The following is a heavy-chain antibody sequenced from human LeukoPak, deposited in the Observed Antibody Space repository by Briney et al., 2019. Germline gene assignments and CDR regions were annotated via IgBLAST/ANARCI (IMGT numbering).Heavy chain of an antibody. D-gene: IGHD5-12*01. V-gene: IGHV4-59*01. Sequence: SETLSLTCTVSGGSISSYYWSWIRQPPGKGLEWIGYIYYSGSTNYNPSLKSRVTISVDTSKSQFSLKLSSVTAADTAVYYCAREALRLGMDVWGKGTTVTISS. CDR2: IYYSGST. CDR1: GGSISSYY. J-gene: IGHJ6*03. CDR3: AREALRLGMDV.